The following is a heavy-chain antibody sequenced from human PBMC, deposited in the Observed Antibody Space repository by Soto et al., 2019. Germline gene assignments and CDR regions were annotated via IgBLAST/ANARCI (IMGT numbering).Heavy chain of an antibody. V-gene: IGHV4-30-4*01. CDR2: IYYSGST. J-gene: IGHJ5*02. Sequence: SETLSLTCTVSGGSISSGDYYWSWIRQPPGKGLEWIGYIYYSGSTYYNPSLKSRVTISVDPSKNQFPLKLSSVTAADTAVYYCARRVYPYCSGGSCYSFWFDPWGQGTLVTVSS. D-gene: IGHD2-15*01. CDR1: GGSISSGDYY. CDR3: ARRVYPYCSGGSCYSFWFDP.